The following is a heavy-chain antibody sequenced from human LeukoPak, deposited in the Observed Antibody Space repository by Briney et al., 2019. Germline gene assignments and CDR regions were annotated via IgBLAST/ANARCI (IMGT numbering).Heavy chain of an antibody. CDR2: IYTSGST. Sequence: PSETLSLTRTVSGGSISSYYWSWIRQPAGKGLQWIGRIYTSGSTNYNPSLKSRVTMSVDTSKNQFSLKLSSVTAADTAVYYCARAPHVDTAMVDYYYYYMDVWGKGTTVTVSS. J-gene: IGHJ6*03. CDR3: ARAPHVDTAMVDYYYYYMDV. D-gene: IGHD5-18*01. CDR1: GGSISSYY. V-gene: IGHV4-4*07.